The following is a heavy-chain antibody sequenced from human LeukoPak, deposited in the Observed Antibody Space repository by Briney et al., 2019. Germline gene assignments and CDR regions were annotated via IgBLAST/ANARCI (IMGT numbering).Heavy chain of an antibody. CDR3: SKEREVGAAPVEY. CDR1: GFTFSSYA. J-gene: IGHJ4*02. D-gene: IGHD1-26*01. Sequence: GGSLRLSCAASGFTFSSYAMSWARQAPGQGLEWVSAIRGSGVSTYYADSATGRFTISRDNPQNTLYLQMNTLRAADPAVYSFSKEREVGAAPVEYWGQGTLVTVSS. CDR2: IRGSGVST. V-gene: IGHV3-23*01.